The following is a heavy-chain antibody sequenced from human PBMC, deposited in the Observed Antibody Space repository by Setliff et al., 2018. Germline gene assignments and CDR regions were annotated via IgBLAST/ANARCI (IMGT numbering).Heavy chain of an antibody. CDR3: ARAVVGYGDLYYFDC. CDR1: GFSFRNYA. V-gene: IGHV3-48*01. CDR2: IGRSSDST. J-gene: IGHJ4*02. D-gene: IGHD4-17*01. Sequence: GGSLRLSCAASGFSFRNYAMNWVRQTADKRLEWISYIGRSSDSTYYADSVKGRFTISSDIAKNSMYLEMNSLRAEDTAFYYCARAVVGYGDLYYFDCWGQGTLVTVS.